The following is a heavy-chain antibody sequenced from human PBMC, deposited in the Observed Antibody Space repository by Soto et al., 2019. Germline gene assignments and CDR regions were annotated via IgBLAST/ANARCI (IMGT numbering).Heavy chain of an antibody. V-gene: IGHV4-34*01. J-gene: IGHJ5*02. CDR2: INHSGST. D-gene: IGHD3-3*01. Sequence: SETLSLTGAVYCGSFIGYYWMWIRQPPGKGVDCSGEINHSGSTNYNPSLKSRVTISVDTSKNQFSLKLSSVTAADTAVYYCARVLTVTIFGVVVPYRGLRFDPWGQGTLVTVSS. CDR1: CGSFIGYY. CDR3: ARVLTVTIFGVVVPYRGLRFDP.